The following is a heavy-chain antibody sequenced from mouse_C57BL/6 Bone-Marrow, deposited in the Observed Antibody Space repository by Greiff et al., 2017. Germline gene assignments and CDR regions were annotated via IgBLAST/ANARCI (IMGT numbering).Heavy chain of an antibody. V-gene: IGHV5-15*01. J-gene: IGHJ2*01. D-gene: IGHD1-1*01. CDR1: GFTFSDYG. CDR2: ISNLAYSI. CDR3: ARVITTVVASYRYFDY. Sequence: EVKLMESGGGLVQPGGSLKLSCAASGFTFSDYGMAWVRQAPRKGPEWVAFISNLAYSIYYADTVTGRFPISRENAKNTLYLEMSSLRSEDTAMYYCARVITTVVASYRYFDYWGQGTTLTVSS.